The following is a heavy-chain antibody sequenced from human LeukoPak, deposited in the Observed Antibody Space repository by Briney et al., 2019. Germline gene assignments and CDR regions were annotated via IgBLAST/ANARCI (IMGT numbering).Heavy chain of an antibody. CDR2: INHSGST. Sequence: SETLSLTCAVYGGSFSGYYWSWIRQPPGKGLEWIGEINHSGSTNYNPSLKSRVTISVDTSKNQFSLKLSSVTAADTAVYYCARGPGITIFGVVSPSFDYWGQGTLVTVSS. J-gene: IGHJ4*02. D-gene: IGHD3-3*01. V-gene: IGHV4-34*01. CDR3: ARGPGITIFGVVSPSFDY. CDR1: GGSFSGYY.